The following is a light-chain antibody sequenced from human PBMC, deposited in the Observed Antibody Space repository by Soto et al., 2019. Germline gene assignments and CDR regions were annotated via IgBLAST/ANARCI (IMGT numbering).Light chain of an antibody. CDR2: DVI. CDR3: CSYAGSYNYV. Sequence: QSALTQPASVSGSPGQSTTISCTGTSSDVGGYNFVSWYQQHPGKAPKLMIYDVIKRPSGVPDRFSGSKSGNTASLTISGLQAEDEADYYCCSYAGSYNYVFGTGTKVTVL. J-gene: IGLJ1*01. CDR1: SSDVGGYNF. V-gene: IGLV2-11*01.